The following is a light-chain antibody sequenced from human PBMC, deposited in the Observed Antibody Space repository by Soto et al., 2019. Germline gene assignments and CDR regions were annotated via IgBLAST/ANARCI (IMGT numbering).Light chain of an antibody. V-gene: IGKV3-20*01. Sequence: EIVLTQSPGTLSLSPGERATLSCRASQSVSSSYLAWYQQKPGQAPRLLIYGASSRATGIPDRFSGSGSGTDFTLTSSRLEPEEFSVYYCQQYGSAPRTFGQETKVDIK. CDR1: QSVSSSY. CDR3: QQYGSAPRT. J-gene: IGKJ1*01. CDR2: GAS.